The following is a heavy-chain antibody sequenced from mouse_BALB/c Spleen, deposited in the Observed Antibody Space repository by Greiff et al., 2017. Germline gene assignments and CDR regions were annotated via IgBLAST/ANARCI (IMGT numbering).Heavy chain of an antibody. Sequence: QVQLQQSGAELVRPGTSVKVSCKASGYAFTNYLIEWVKQRPGQGLEWIGVINPGSGGTNYNEKFKGKATLTADKSSSTAYMQLSSLTSDDSAVYFCARSDYGSPYAMDYWGQGTSVTVSS. D-gene: IGHD1-1*01. J-gene: IGHJ4*01. CDR2: INPGSGGT. CDR1: GYAFTNYL. V-gene: IGHV1-54*01. CDR3: ARSDYGSPYAMDY.